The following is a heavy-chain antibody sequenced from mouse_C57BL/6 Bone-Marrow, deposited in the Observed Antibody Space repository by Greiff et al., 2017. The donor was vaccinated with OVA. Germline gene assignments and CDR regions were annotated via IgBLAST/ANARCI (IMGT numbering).Heavy chain of an antibody. J-gene: IGHJ3*01. CDR1: GFTFSSYA. V-gene: IGHV5-4*01. Sequence: EVQGVESGGGLVKPGGSLKLSCAASGFTFSSYAMSWVRQTPEKRLEWVATISDGGSYTYYPDNVKGRFTISRDNAKNNLYLQMSHLKSEDTAMYYCARKGALDWEWFAYWGQGTLVTVSA. CDR2: ISDGGSYT. D-gene: IGHD4-1*01. CDR3: ARKGALDWEWFAY.